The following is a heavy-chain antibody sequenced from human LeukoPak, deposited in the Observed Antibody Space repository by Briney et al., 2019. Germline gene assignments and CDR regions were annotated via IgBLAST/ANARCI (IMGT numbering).Heavy chain of an antibody. Sequence: GGSLRLSCAASGFTFSSYWMSWVRQAPGKGLEWVANIKQDGSEKYYVDSVKGRFTISRDNAKNSLYLQMNSLRAEDTAVYYCARDNMGATSHFDYWGQGTLVTVSS. CDR2: IKQDGSEK. CDR3: ARDNMGATSHFDY. CDR1: GFTFSSYW. J-gene: IGHJ4*02. V-gene: IGHV3-7*01. D-gene: IGHD1-26*01.